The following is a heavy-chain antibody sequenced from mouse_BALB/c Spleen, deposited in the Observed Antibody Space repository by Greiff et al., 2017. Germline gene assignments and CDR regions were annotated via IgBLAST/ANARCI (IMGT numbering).Heavy chain of an antibody. CDR2: INPSNGRT. CDR3: ARGGNPYYYAMDY. J-gene: IGHJ4*01. V-gene: IGHV1S81*02. D-gene: IGHD2-1*01. Sequence: VQLQQPGAELVKPGASVKLSCKASGYTFTSYWMHWVKQRPGQGLEWIGEINPSNGRTNYNEKFKSKATLTVDKSSSTAYMQLSSLTSEDSAVYYCARGGNPYYYAMDYWGQGTSVTVSS. CDR1: GYTFTSYW.